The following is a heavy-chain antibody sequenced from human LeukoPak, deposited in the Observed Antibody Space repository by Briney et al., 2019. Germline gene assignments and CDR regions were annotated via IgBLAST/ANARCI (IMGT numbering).Heavy chain of an antibody. Sequence: GASVKVSCKASGYTFTTYNINWVRQAPGQGLEWMGGIIPIFGTANYAQKFQGRVTITADESTSTAYMELSSLRSEDTAVYYCARTVHYGSGSYYNPRLGYFDYWGQGTLVTVSS. CDR3: ARTVHYGSGSYYNPRLGYFDY. D-gene: IGHD3-10*01. CDR2: IIPIFGTA. CDR1: GYTFTTYN. V-gene: IGHV1-69*13. J-gene: IGHJ4*02.